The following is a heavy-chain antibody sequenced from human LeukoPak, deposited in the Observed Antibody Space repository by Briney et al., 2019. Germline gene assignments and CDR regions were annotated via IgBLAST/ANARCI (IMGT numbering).Heavy chain of an antibody. CDR3: AKERDYDFWSGYLNSFDY. D-gene: IGHD3-3*01. CDR1: GFTFSSYA. CDR2: IIGSGGST. V-gene: IGHV3-23*01. J-gene: IGHJ4*02. Sequence: PGGSLRLSCAASGFTFSSYAMSWVRQAPGKGLEWVSTIIGSGGSTYYADSVKGRFIISRDNSKNTLYLQMNSLRAEDTAVYYCAKERDYDFWSGYLNSFDYWGQGTLVTVSS.